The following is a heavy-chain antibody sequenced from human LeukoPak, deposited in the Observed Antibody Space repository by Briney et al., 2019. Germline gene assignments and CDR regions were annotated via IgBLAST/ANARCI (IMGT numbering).Heavy chain of an antibody. Sequence: ASVKVSCKASGYTFTGYYLHWVRQAPGQGLEWMGWINPYSGGTNYAQKFQGRVTMTRDTSISTAYMELRRLRSDDTDVFYCAREPASTGTTWHFQHWGQGTLVTVSS. CDR1: GYTFTGYY. CDR2: INPYSGGT. D-gene: IGHD4-17*01. V-gene: IGHV1-2*02. J-gene: IGHJ1*01. CDR3: AREPASTGTTWHFQH.